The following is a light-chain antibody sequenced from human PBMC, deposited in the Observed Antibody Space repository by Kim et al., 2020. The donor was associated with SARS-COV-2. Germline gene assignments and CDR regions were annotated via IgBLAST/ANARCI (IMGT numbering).Light chain of an antibody. CDR2: DVN. CDR1: SGDVGGYNY. J-gene: IGLJ3*02. CDR3: CSYAGNYTWV. V-gene: IGLV2-11*01. Sequence: GQSVTISCTGTSGDVGGYNYVSWYQHHPGKAPELMIYDVNNRPSGVPARFSGSKSGNSASLTISGLQAEDEADYYCCSYAGNYTWVFGGGTQLTVL.